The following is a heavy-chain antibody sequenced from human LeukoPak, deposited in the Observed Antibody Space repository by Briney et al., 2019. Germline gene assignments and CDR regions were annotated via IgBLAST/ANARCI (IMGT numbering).Heavy chain of an antibody. CDR2: IYHSGST. CDR3: ARDLRGYSYGPWFDP. D-gene: IGHD5-18*01. Sequence: SETLSLTCAVSGYSIISGYYWGWIRQPPGKGLEWIGSIYHSGSTYYNPSLKSRVTISVDTSKNQFSLKLSSVTAADTAVYYCARDLRGYSYGPWFDPWGQGTLVTVSS. CDR1: GYSIISGYY. J-gene: IGHJ5*02. V-gene: IGHV4-38-2*02.